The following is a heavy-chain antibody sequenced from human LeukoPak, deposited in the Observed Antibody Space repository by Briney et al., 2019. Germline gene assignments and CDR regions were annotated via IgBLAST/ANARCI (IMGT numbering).Heavy chain of an antibody. CDR1: GASISSSSYY. J-gene: IGHJ5*02. CDR2: IYYSGST. Sequence: SETLSLTCTDSGASISSSSYYWGWIRQPPGKGLEWIGSIYYSGSTYYNPSLKSRVTISVDTSKNQFSLKLSSVTTADTAVYYCARRGYSSSHDPWGQGTLVTVSS. V-gene: IGHV4-39*01. D-gene: IGHD6-6*01. CDR3: ARRGYSSSHDP.